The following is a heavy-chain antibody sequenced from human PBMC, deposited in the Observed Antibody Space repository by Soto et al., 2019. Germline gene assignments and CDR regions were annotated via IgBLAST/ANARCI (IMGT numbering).Heavy chain of an antibody. CDR1: GFTFSSYW. CDR2: IKQDGSEK. V-gene: IGHV3-7*01. J-gene: IGHJ3*02. D-gene: IGHD3-22*01. Sequence: GGSLRLSCAASGFTFSSYWMSWVRQAPGKGLEWVANIKQDGSEKYYVDSVKGRFTISRDNAKNSLYLQMNSLRAEDTAVYYCARDDFYYDSSGYYSAFDIWGQGTMVTVSS. CDR3: ARDDFYYDSSGYYSAFDI.